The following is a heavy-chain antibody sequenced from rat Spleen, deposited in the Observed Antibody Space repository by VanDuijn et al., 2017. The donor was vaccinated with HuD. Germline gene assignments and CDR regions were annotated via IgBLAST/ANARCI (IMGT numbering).Heavy chain of an antibody. J-gene: IGHJ2*01. CDR2: IGYDGNT. CDR1: GFSLTSSR. CDR3: ARNLDYYDGTYNTGD. Sequence: VQMKETGPGLVQPTQTLSLTCTVSGFSLTSSRVHWVRQPPGKGLEWMGVIGYDGNTDYSSAIKSRLSISRDTSKSQVFLRINSLQTDDTAMYYCARNLDYYDGTYNTGDWGRGVMVTVSS. D-gene: IGHD1-12*02. V-gene: IGHV2-17*01.